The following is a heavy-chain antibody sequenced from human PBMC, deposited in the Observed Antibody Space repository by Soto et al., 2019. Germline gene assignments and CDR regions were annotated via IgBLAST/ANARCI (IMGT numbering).Heavy chain of an antibody. V-gene: IGHV3-23*01. Sequence: PGGSLRLSCAASGFIFSTSGSAFSRYAMTWVRQTPGKALEWVSSISGSGVRTYYSDSVRGRFTISRDNSKDRLYLEMNSVRAEDAAVYYWATPAYDYWGQGTLVTVSS. D-gene: IGHD3-16*01. CDR2: ISGSGVRT. CDR3: ATPAYDY. J-gene: IGHJ4*02. CDR1: GFIFSTSGSAFSRYA.